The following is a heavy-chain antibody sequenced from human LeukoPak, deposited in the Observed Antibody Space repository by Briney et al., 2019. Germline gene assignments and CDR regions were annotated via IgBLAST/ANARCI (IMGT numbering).Heavy chain of an antibody. CDR1: GGSISSYY. Sequence: SETLSLTCTVSGGSISSYYWSWIRQPPGKGVEGMAFIYYGGSTKDNPSLQSRVTISLDTSKNHFSLQLRSVTAADTAVYYCARLLDYDNSRDPDTFDIWGQGTMVTVSS. J-gene: IGHJ3*02. D-gene: IGHD3-22*01. V-gene: IGHV4-59*01. CDR2: IYYGGST. CDR3: ARLLDYDNSRDPDTFDI.